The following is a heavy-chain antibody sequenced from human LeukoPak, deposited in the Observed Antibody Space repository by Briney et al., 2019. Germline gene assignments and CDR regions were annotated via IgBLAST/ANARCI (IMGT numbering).Heavy chain of an antibody. V-gene: IGHV1-69*05. CDR1: GGTFSSYA. CDR2: IIPIFGTA. Sequence: ASVKVSCKASGGTFSSYATSWVRQAPGQGLEWMGGIIPIFGTANYAQKLQGRVTMTTDTSTSTAYMELRSLGSDDTAVYYCARDRGSPNDAFDIWGQGTMVTVSS. J-gene: IGHJ3*02. CDR3: ARDRGSPNDAFDI.